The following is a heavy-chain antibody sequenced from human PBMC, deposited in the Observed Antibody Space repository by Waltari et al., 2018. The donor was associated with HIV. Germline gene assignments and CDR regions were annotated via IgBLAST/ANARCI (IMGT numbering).Heavy chain of an antibody. CDR2: VNHSGST. CDR1: GGSFRGHY. D-gene: IGHD3-10*01. CDR3: ATGMSSGKSVDY. V-gene: IGHV4-34*01. J-gene: IGHJ4*02. Sequence: QVQLHQWGAGLLKPSETLSLNCGVYGGSFRGHYWTWIRQPPGQGPEWIGEVNHSGSTNYNPSLKSRVTMSSDTSKTQFSLKLTSVTAADTAVYYCATGMSSGKSVDYWGQGTLVTVSS.